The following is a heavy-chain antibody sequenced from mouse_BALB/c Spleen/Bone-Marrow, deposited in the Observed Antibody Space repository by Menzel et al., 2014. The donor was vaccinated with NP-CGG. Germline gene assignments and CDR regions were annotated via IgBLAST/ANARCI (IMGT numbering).Heavy chain of an antibody. J-gene: IGHJ2*01. CDR1: GYSFTGYY. V-gene: IGHV1-31*01. CDR3: ARYDYYGSSFFDY. CDR2: INPYNGAT. Sequence: VQLKQSGPELVKPGAPVKISCKAAGYSFTGYYMHWVKQSHVKSLEWIGRINPYNGATSYNQNFKDKASLTVDKSSSAAYMELHSLTSEDSAVYYCARYDYYGSSFFDYWGQGTTLTVSS. D-gene: IGHD1-1*01.